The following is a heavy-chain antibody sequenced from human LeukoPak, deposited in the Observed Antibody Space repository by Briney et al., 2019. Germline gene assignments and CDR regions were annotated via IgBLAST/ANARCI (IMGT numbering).Heavy chain of an antibody. CDR3: AEDEYSSPHGAFDI. J-gene: IGHJ3*02. D-gene: IGHD6-13*01. CDR2: ISWNGGRI. Sequence: GGSLRLSCAASGFTFGDYAMHWVRQTPGKGLEWVSGISWNGGRIGYADSVEGRFTISRDNAKNSLYLQMNSLRVEDMAFYYCAEDEYSSPHGAFDIWGQGTMVTVSS. V-gene: IGHV3-9*03. CDR1: GFTFGDYA.